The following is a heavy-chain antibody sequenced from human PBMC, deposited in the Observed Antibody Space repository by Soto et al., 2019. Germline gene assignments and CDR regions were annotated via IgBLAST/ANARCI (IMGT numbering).Heavy chain of an antibody. V-gene: IGHV3-9*01. CDR2: ISWNSGSI. J-gene: IGHJ6*02. CDR1: GFTFDDYA. Sequence: EVPLVESGGGLVQPGRSLRLSCAASGFTFDDYAMHWVRQAPGKGLEWVSGISWNSGSIGYADSVKGRFTISRDNAKNSLYLQMNSLRAEDTALYYCAKDRGMTTVIEGMDVWVQGTTVTVSS. CDR3: AKDRGMTTVIEGMDV. D-gene: IGHD4-17*01.